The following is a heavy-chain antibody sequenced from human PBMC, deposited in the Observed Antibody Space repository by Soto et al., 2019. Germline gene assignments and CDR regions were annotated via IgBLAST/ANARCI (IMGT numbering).Heavy chain of an antibody. CDR2: IYYSGST. V-gene: IGHV4-39*01. CDR3: ARLVYDSSGYRPG. Sequence: SETLSLTCTVSSGSISSTIYSWDWIRQPPGKGLEWIGSIYYSGSTYYNPSLKSRVTISVDTSKNQFSLKLSSVTAADTAVYYCARLVYDSSGYRPGWGQGTLVTVSS. D-gene: IGHD3-22*01. CDR1: SGSISSTIYS. J-gene: IGHJ4*02.